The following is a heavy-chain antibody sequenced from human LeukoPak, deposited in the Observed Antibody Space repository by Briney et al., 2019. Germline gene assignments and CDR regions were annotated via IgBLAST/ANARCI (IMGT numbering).Heavy chain of an antibody. D-gene: IGHD3-3*01. CDR2: INPNSGGT. CDR1: GYTFTGYY. J-gene: IGHJ3*02. Sequence: GASVKVSCKASGYTFTGYYMHWVRQAPGQGLEWMGWINPNSGGTNYAQKLQGRVTMTRDTSISTAYMELSRLRSDDTAVYYCARSDPYDFWSGYVAFDIWGQGTMVTVSS. V-gene: IGHV1-2*02. CDR3: ARSDPYDFWSGYVAFDI.